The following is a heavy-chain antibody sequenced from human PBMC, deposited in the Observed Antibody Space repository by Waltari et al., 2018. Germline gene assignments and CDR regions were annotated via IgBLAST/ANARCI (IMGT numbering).Heavy chain of an antibody. V-gene: IGHV4-4*02. Sequence: QVQLQESGPGLVKPSGTLSLTCAVSGGSISSSNWWRWVRQPPGEGLEWIGEIHHSGSTNYNPSLKSRVTISVDKSKNQFSLKLSSVTAADTAVYYCARWVDCSSTSCYASPFDYWGQGTLVTVSS. J-gene: IGHJ4*02. CDR3: ARWVDCSSTSCYASPFDY. CDR1: GGSISSSNW. CDR2: IHHSGST. D-gene: IGHD2-2*01.